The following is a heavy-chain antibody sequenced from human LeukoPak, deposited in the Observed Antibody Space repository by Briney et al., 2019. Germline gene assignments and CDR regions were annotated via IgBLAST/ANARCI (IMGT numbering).Heavy chain of an antibody. CDR3: AKVPMVTTSWWFDP. CDR1: GFTFSSYA. CDR2: ISGSGGTT. Sequence: QPGRSLRLSCAASGFTFSSYAMSWVRQAPGKGLEWVSTISGSGGTTYYADSVKGRFTISRDNSKNTLYLQMNSLRAEDTAVYYCAKVPMVTTSWWFDPWGQGTLVTVSS. V-gene: IGHV3-23*01. D-gene: IGHD4-17*01. J-gene: IGHJ5*02.